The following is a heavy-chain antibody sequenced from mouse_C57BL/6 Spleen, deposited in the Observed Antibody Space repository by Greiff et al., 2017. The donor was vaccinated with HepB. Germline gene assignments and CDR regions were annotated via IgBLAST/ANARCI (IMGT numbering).Heavy chain of an antibody. CDR3: ARTFITTVVARAMDY. J-gene: IGHJ4*01. V-gene: IGHV5-17*01. Sequence: EVQVVESGGGLVKPGGSLKLSCAASGFTFSDYGMHWVRQAPEKGLEWVAYISSGSSTIYYADTVKGRFTISRDNAKNTLFLQMTSLRSEDTAMYYCARTFITTVVARAMDYWGQGTSVTVSS. D-gene: IGHD1-1*01. CDR2: ISSGSSTI. CDR1: GFTFSDYG.